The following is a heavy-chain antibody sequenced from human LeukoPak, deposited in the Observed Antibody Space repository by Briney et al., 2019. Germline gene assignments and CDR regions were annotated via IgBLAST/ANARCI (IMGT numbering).Heavy chain of an antibody. V-gene: IGHV3-74*01. Sequence: PGGSLRLSCAASGFTFSDYWMHWVRQVPGKGLVWVSRINTDGSITNHADSVKGRFTISRGNAENILYLQMNSLRAEDTAVYYCATDRATQYFDYWGQGTLVSVSS. J-gene: IGHJ4*02. CDR3: ATDRATQYFDY. CDR1: GFTFSDYW. CDR2: INTDGSIT. D-gene: IGHD2-15*01.